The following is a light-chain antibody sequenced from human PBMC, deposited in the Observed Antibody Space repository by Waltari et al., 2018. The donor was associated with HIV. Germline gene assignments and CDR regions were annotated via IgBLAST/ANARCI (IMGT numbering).Light chain of an antibody. CDR1: ALPRNF. V-gene: IGLV3-10*01. Sequence: SRELTQPPSVSVSPGQTAKIPCSGDALPRNFVYWYQQKSGQAPILVIYEDTKRPSGIPERLSGSSSGTMATLTISGAQLEDEAGYYCFSTDNNGDVRFFGGGTKLTVL. J-gene: IGLJ2*01. CDR2: EDT. CDR3: FSTDNNGDVRF.